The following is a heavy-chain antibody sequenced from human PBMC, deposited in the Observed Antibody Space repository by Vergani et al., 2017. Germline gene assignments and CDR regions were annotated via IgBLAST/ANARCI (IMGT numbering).Heavy chain of an antibody. V-gene: IGHV3-48*04. J-gene: IGHJ6*03. CDR3: ARDKGTIQLERPDYYYYMDV. CDR1: GFTFSSYS. D-gene: IGHD1-1*01. CDR2: ISSSSTTI. Sequence: EVQLLESGGGLVQPGGSLRLSCAASGFTFSSYSMNWVRQAPGKGLEWVSYISSSSTTIYYADSVKGRFTISRDNAKNSLYLQMNSLRAEDTAVYYCARDKGTIQLERPDYYYYMDVWGKGP.